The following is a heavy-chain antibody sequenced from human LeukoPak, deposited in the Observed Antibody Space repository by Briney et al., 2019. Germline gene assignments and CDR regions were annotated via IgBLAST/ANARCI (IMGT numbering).Heavy chain of an antibody. J-gene: IGHJ4*02. D-gene: IGHD3-22*01. Sequence: PGGSLRLSCAASGFTFSSYAMSWVRQAPGKGLEWVAVISYDGSNKYYADSVKGRFTISRDNSKNTLYLQMNSLRAEDTAVYYCAKVVGYYDSSGYELFDYWGQGTLVTVSS. CDR1: GFTFSSYA. CDR2: ISYDGSNK. V-gene: IGHV3-30*18. CDR3: AKVVGYYDSSGYELFDY.